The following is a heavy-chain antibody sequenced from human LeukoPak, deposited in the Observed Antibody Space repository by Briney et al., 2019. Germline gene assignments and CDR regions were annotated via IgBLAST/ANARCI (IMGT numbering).Heavy chain of an antibody. V-gene: IGHV4-59*01. J-gene: IGHJ4*02. D-gene: IGHD3-10*01. CDR1: GGSISNCY. CDR2: IYHSGSV. CDR3: ARGGGFGSPPAY. Sequence: PSETLSLTCTVSGGSISNCYWSWIRQPPGKGLEWIGYIYHSGSVNYNPSLKSRVTISVDTTNNQFSLKLNSVTAADTAVYYCARGGGFGSPPAYWGQGTLVTVSS.